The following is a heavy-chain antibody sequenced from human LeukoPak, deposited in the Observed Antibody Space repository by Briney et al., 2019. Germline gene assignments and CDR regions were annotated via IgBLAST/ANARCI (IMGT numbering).Heavy chain of an antibody. J-gene: IGHJ4*02. CDR3: ARRERGADIAAAGTGPPDY. Sequence: PSETLSLTCTVSGGSISSSSYYWGWIRQPPGKGLEWIGSIYYSGSTYYNPSLKSRVTISVDTSKNQFSLKLSSVTAADTAVYYCARRERGADIAAAGTGPPDYWGRGTLVTVSS. CDR2: IYYSGST. V-gene: IGHV4-39*07. CDR1: GGSISSSSYY. D-gene: IGHD6-13*01.